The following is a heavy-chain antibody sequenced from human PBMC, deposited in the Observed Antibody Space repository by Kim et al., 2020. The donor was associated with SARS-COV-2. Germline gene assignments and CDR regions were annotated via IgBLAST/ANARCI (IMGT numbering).Heavy chain of an antibody. D-gene: IGHD4-17*01. Sequence: GSTTNYAAAVKCRFTISRDNSKNTVSLQMNSLRIEDTAVYYCAKSLYGGNYWGQGTLVTVSS. CDR3: AKSLYGGNY. J-gene: IGHJ4*02. V-gene: IGHV3-23*01. CDR2: GSTT.